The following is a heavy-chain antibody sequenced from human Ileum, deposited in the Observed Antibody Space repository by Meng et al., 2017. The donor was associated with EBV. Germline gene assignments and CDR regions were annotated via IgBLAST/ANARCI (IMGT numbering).Heavy chain of an antibody. J-gene: IGHJ5*02. CDR2: ITSDGSST. CDR1: GFTFSDYW. V-gene: IGHV3-74*01. Sequence: EVHLVEAGGGVVQPGGSLRLSCAASGFTFSDYWMHWVRQAPGKGLVWVSHITSDGSSTNYADSVKGRFTISRDNAKNTLYLQMNSLRAEDAAVYYCAKVGIRWQQLSPWGQGTLVTVSS. D-gene: IGHD6-13*01. CDR3: AKVGIRWQQLSP.